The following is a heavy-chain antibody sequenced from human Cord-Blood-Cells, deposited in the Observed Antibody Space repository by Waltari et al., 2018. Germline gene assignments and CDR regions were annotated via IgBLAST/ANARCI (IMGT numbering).Heavy chain of an antibody. V-gene: IGHV4-39*07. J-gene: IGHJ5*02. Sequence: QLQLQESGPGLVKPSETLSLTCTVSGGSISSSSYYWGWIRQPPGKGLEWIGGIHYSGSTYYNPSLKSRVTITVDTSKNQFSLKLSSVTAADPAVYYCARHERPYNWNDGRFDPWGQGTLVTVSS. CDR1: GGSISSSSYY. CDR3: ARHERPYNWNDGRFDP. D-gene: IGHD1-20*01. CDR2: IHYSGST.